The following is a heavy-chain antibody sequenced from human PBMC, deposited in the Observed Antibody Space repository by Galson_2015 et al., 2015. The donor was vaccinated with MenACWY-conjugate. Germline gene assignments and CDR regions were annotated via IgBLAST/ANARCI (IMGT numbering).Heavy chain of an antibody. Sequence: CTVSGGSINSYYWSWIRQPPGKGLEWIGYMYYSGSSNYNPSLKSRVTISVDTSKNQFSLTMTSVTAADTAVYYCARGVNLASMAGYWGQGARVTVSS. D-gene: IGHD3-3*02. CDR3: ARGVNLASMAGY. CDR2: MYYSGSS. CDR1: GGSINSYY. V-gene: IGHV4-59*01. J-gene: IGHJ4*02.